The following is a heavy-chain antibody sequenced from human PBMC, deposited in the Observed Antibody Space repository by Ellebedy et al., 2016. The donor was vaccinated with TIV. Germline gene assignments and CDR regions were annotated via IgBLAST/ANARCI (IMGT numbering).Heavy chain of an antibody. CDR3: ATQATGHYNFDY. Sequence: SCAASGFTFNSYWMSWVRQAPGKGLEWIGEVYHRGNTNYNPSLKSRATISVDKSQNQFSLRLTSVTAADTAVYYCATQATGHYNFDYWGQGTLVTVPS. CDR1: GFTFNSYW. V-gene: IGHV4-4*02. J-gene: IGHJ4*02. D-gene: IGHD3-9*01. CDR2: VYHRGNT.